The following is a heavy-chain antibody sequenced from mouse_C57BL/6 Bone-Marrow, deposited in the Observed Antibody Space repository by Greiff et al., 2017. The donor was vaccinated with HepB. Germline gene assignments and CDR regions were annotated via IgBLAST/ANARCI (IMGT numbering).Heavy chain of an antibody. CDR2: INYDGSST. CDR1: GFTFSDYY. V-gene: IGHV5-16*01. J-gene: IGHJ1*03. Sequence: DVQLVESEGGLVQPGRSLKLSCTASGFTFSDYYMAWVRQVPEKGLEWVANINYDGSSTYYLDSLKSRFIISIDNAKNILYLQMSSLKSEDTATYYCARDDGYYGSSSLSFDGWGTGTTVTVSS. CDR3: ARDDGYYGSSSLSFDG. D-gene: IGHD1-1*01.